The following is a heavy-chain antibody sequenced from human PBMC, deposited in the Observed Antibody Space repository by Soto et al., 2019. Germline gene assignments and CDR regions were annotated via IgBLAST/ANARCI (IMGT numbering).Heavy chain of an antibody. CDR2: IIPIFGTA. J-gene: IGHJ6*02. D-gene: IGHD6-13*01. CDR3: ARPSSRQVAAAGKLRHYYYGMDV. Sequence: QVQLVQSGAEVKKPGSSVKVSCKASGGTFSSYAISWVRQAPGQGLEWMGGIIPIFGTANYAQKFQGRVTITADESTGTAYMGLGSLRSEDTAVYYCARPSSRQVAAAGKLRHYYYGMDVWGQGTTVTVSS. V-gene: IGHV1-69*01. CDR1: GGTFSSYA.